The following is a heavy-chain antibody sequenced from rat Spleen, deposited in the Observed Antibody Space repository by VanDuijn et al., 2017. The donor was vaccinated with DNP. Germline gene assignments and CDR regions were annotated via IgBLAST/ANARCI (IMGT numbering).Heavy chain of an antibody. V-gene: IGHV2-72*01. CDR3: ARDPNSSYWFFDF. CDR2: IWAGGST. J-gene: IGHJ1*01. Sequence: QVQLEESGPGLMQPSETLSLTCSVSGFSLTSNGVGWVRQPLGKGLVWMGTIWAGGSTNYNSAVQSRLSISRDTSKSQVLLKMNSLQPEDTGTYYCARDPNSSYWFFDFWGPGTMVTVSS. D-gene: IGHD5-1*01. CDR1: GFSLTSNG.